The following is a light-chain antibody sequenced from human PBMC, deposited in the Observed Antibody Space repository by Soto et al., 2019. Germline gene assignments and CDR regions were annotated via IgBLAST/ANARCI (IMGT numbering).Light chain of an antibody. J-gene: IGLJ2*01. CDR3: AAWDDSLSGVV. CDR1: SSNIGSNY. CDR2: RNN. Sequence: QSVLTQPPSASGTPGQRVTISCYGSSSNIGSNYVFWYQHLPGTAPQLLIYRNNQRPSGVPDRFSGSKSDTSASLAISGLRSEDETHYYCAAWDDSLSGVVFGGGTKLTVL. V-gene: IGLV1-47*01.